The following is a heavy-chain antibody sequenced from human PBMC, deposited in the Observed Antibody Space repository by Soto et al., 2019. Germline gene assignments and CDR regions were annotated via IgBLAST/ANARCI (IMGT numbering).Heavy chain of an antibody. V-gene: IGHV1-69*12. CDR3: ARRTGTTYVEY. D-gene: IGHD1-1*01. CDR2: IIQIFGTS. CDR1: GGTFSSYA. J-gene: IGHJ4*02. Sequence: QVQLVQSGAEVKKPGASVKVSCKASGGTFSSYAISLVRQAPGQGLEWMGGIIQIFGTSNYAQKFQGRVTITADESTSTAYVELSSRRSEETAVYYCARRTGTTYVEYWGQGTLVPVSS.